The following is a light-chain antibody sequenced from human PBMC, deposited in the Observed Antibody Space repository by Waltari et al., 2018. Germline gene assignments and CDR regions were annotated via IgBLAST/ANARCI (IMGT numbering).Light chain of an antibody. V-gene: IGLV3-21*01. CDR3: QVWDANTDPGV. Sequence: SYVLTQPPSVSVAPGETARLTCVGNNIESKSVPWYRQRPGQAPVLVISYDSDRPSGIPDRLSGSNSGNTATLTISRVEAGDEADYYCQVWDANTDPGVFGTGTEVTVL. CDR2: YDS. J-gene: IGLJ1*01. CDR1: NIESKS.